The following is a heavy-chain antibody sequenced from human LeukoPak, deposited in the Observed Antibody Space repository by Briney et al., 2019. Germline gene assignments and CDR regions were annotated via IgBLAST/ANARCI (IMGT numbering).Heavy chain of an antibody. V-gene: IGHV1-2*04. CDR2: INPNSGGT. Sequence: EASVNVSCKASGYTFTDYYMHWVRQAPGQGLEWMGWINPNSGGTNYAQKFQGWITMTRDTSMSTAYMELNRLKSDDTAVYFCARVSLIYGSGSYYQSPLAYWGQGTLVTVSS. J-gene: IGHJ4*02. CDR3: ARVSLIYGSGSYYQSPLAY. CDR1: GYTFTDYY. D-gene: IGHD3-10*01.